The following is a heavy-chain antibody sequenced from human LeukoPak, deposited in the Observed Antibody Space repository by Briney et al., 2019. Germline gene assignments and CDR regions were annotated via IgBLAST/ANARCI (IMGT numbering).Heavy chain of an antibody. V-gene: IGHV1-46*01. D-gene: IGHD4-23*01. CDR1: GGTLTTDF. Sequence: GASVKVSCKASGGTLTTDFITWVRQAPGQGLEWMGIINPSGGSTSYAQKFQGRVTMTRDTSTSTVYMELSSLRSEDTAVYYCARDYPPVADYGGISAAFDIWGQGKMVTVSS. J-gene: IGHJ3*02. CDR3: ARDYPPVADYGGISAAFDI. CDR2: INPSGGST.